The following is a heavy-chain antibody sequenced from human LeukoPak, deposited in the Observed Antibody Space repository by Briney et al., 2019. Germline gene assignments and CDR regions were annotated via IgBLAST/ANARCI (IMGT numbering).Heavy chain of an antibody. J-gene: IGHJ3*02. CDR1: GFTFRNHG. Sequence: GGSLRLSCAASGFTFRNHGMHWVRQAPGKGLEWVAVIWYDGSNEYYADSVKGRFTISRDNSKNTLYLQMNSLRAEDTAVYYCAKRPGPQTNDAFDIWGQGTMVTVSS. D-gene: IGHD1-7*01. CDR2: IWYDGSNE. V-gene: IGHV3-33*03. CDR3: AKRPGPQTNDAFDI.